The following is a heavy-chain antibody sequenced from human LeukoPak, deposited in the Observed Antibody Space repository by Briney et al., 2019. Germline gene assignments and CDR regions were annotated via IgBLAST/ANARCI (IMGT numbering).Heavy chain of an antibody. CDR3: AGNLRDSSWNRFDY. CDR2: ISSSGITI. V-gene: IGHV3-48*03. J-gene: IGHJ4*02. D-gene: IGHD6-13*01. CDR1: GVTFSSYE. Sequence: GGSLRLSCAASGVTFSSYEMNWVRQAPGKGLEWVSYISSSGITIYYADSVKSGFTISRENAKNSLYLQMTSTRAEETAFYYSAGNLRDSSWNRFDYWGQGTLVTVSS.